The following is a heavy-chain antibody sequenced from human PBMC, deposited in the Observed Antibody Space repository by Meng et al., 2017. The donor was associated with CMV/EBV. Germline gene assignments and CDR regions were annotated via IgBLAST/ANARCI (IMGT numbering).Heavy chain of an antibody. CDR1: FNFSNAW. CDR3: TTDRSSWYGNWFDP. V-gene: IGHV3-15*07. Sequence: FNFSNAWMNWVRQDPGKGLEWVGRIKSKTDGGTTDYAAPVKGRFTISRDDSKNTLYLQMNSLKTEDTAVYYCTTDRSSWYGNWFDPWGQGTLVTVSS. D-gene: IGHD6-13*01. J-gene: IGHJ5*02. CDR2: IKSKTDGGTT.